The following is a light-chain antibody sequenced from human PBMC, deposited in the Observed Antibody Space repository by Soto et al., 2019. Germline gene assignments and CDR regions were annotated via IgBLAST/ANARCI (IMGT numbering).Light chain of an antibody. CDR1: SNDVGGYHY. J-gene: IGLJ1*01. CDR3: SSYTSNRTRV. V-gene: IGLV2-14*01. Sequence: QSVLTQPASVSGSPGQSITISCTGTSNDVGGYHYVSWYQQYPGKAPKLMIYEVSNRPSGVSNRFSGSKSGKTASLTISGLQAEDEADYYCSSYTSNRTRVFGTGTKLTVL. CDR2: EVS.